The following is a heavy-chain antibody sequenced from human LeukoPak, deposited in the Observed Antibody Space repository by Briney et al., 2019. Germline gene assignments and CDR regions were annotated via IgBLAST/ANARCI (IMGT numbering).Heavy chain of an antibody. CDR3: ARQYGPGYSSTWYFDY. CDR1: GGSISSSAYS. D-gene: IGHD6-13*01. V-gene: IGHV4-39*01. J-gene: IGHJ4*02. Sequence: SETLSFTCTVSGGSISSSAYSWGWIRQPPGKGFDWIGNIYGNGNTYYNPSLKSRVTISVDTSKNQFSLQLNSVTAADTAVYYCARQYGPGYSSTWYFDYWGQGTLVTVSS. CDR2: IYGNGNT.